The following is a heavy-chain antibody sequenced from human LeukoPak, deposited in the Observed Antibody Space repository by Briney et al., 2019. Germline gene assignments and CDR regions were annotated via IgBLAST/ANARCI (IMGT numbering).Heavy chain of an antibody. CDR1: GLSASGNY. J-gene: IGHJ4*02. CDR3: ARDRGYTQDY. V-gene: IGHV3-66*01. D-gene: IGHD5-12*01. CDR2: MYSGGKT. Sequence: GGSLRLSCAASGLSASGNYISWVREAPGEGLEWVSFMYSGGKTHYADSVKGRFTISRDNAQNTLHLQMNSLRAEDTAVYYCARDRGYTQDYWGQGTLVTVPS.